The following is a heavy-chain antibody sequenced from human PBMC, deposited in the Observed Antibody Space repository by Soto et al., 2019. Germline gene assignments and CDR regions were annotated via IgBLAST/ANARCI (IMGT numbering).Heavy chain of an antibody. V-gene: IGHV1-18*01. CDR1: GYTFTSYG. Sequence: QVQLVQSGAEVKKPGASVKVSCKASGYTFTSYGISWVRQAPGQGLEWMGWISAYNGNTNYAQKLQGRVTMTTDTSTSTAYMELRSLRSDDTAVYYCATYSRYYYDSSGYYYPDYCGQGTLVTVSS. CDR3: ATYSRYYYDSSGYYYPDY. CDR2: ISAYNGNT. J-gene: IGHJ4*02. D-gene: IGHD3-22*01.